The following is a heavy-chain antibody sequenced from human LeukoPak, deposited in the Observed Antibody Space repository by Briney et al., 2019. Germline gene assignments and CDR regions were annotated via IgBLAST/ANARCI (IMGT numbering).Heavy chain of an antibody. CDR1: GYSFTIYW. V-gene: IGHV5-51*01. Sequence: GESLKISCKGSGYSFTIYWIGWVRQMPGKGLEWMGIIYPGDSHTTYSPSFQGQITISADKSISTAYLQWSSLKASDTAMYYCERLGQPLFRSFAGFDYWGQGALVTVSS. D-gene: IGHD2-15*01. J-gene: IGHJ4*02. CDR2: IYPGDSHT. CDR3: ERLGQPLFRSFAGFDY.